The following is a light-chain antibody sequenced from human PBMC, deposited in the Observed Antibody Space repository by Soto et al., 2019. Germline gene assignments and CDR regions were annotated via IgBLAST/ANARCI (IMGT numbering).Light chain of an antibody. CDR2: TND. J-gene: IGLJ1*01. CDR1: SSNIGVNT. CDR3: VAWDDSLNGYV. V-gene: IGLV1-44*01. Sequence: QSVLTQPPSASGTPGQRVTISCSGGSSNIGVNTVTRYQHLPRAAPKLLIYTNDQRPSGVPDRFSASKSGTAASLAISGLQSEDEADYYCVAWDDSLNGYVFGPGTKLTVL.